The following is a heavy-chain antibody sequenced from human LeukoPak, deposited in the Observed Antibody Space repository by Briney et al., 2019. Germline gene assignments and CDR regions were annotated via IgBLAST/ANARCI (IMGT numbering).Heavy chain of an antibody. Sequence: ASVKVSCKASGYTFTSYYMHWVRQAPGQGLEWMGIINPSGGSTSYAQKFQGRVTMTRDTSTSTVYMELSSLRSEDTAVYYCARARRFGVVINYFDYWGQGTLVTASS. CDR1: GYTFTSYY. CDR3: ARARRFGVVINYFDY. D-gene: IGHD3-3*01. CDR2: INPSGGST. J-gene: IGHJ4*02. V-gene: IGHV1-46*01.